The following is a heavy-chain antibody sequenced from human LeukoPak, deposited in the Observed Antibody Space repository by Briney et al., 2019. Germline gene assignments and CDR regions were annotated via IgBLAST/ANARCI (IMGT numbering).Heavy chain of an antibody. J-gene: IGHJ4*02. CDR2: IYYSGST. D-gene: IGHD2-15*01. CDR1: GGSISIYY. Sequence: SETLSLTCTVSGGSISIYYWSWIRQPPGKGLEWIGYIYYSGSTNYNPSLKSRVTISVDTSKNQFSLKLSSVTAADTAVYYCAVALPHYFDYWGQGTLVTVSS. CDR3: AVALPHYFDY. V-gene: IGHV4-59*08.